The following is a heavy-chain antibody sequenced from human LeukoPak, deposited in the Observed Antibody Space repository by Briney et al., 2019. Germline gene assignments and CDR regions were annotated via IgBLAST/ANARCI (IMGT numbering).Heavy chain of an antibody. Sequence: SLSLSCAVSGFTFSSYWMHWVRQAPGKGLVWVSRINSDGSSTTYADSVKGRFTISRNNAKNTLYLQMNSLRAEDTAVYYCATALGDCSGGSCNYWGQGTLVTVSS. CDR2: INSDGSST. CDR1: GFTFSSYW. D-gene: IGHD2-15*01. J-gene: IGHJ4*02. V-gene: IGHV3-74*01. CDR3: ATALGDCSGGSCNY.